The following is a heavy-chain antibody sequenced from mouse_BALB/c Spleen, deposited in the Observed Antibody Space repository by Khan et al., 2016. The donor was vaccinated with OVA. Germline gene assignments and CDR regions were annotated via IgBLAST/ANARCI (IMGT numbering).Heavy chain of an antibody. CDR3: ARSVTITTVVATDFDY. V-gene: IGHV3-2*02. CDR1: GYSITSDYA. Sequence: EVQLQESGPGPVNPSQSLSLTCTVTGYSITSDYAWNWIRQFPGNKLEWMGYISYSGRTSYNPSLKSRISITRDTSKNQVFLQLNSVTTEATATYFCARSVTITTVVATDFDYWGQGTTLTVSS. D-gene: IGHD1-1*01. J-gene: IGHJ2*01. CDR2: ISYSGRT.